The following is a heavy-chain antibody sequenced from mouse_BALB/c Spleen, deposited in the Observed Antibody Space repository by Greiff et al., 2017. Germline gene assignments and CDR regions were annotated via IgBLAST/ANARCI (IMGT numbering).Heavy chain of an antibody. CDR2: ISYSGST. Sequence: DVQLQESGPGLVKPSQSLSLTCTVTGYSITSDYAWNWIRQFPGNKLEWMGYISYSGSTSYNPSLKSRISITRDTSKNQFFLQLNSVTTEDTATYYCARSRGAMDYWGQGTSVTVSS. CDR1: GYSITSDYA. CDR3: ARSRGAMDY. J-gene: IGHJ4*01. V-gene: IGHV3-2*02.